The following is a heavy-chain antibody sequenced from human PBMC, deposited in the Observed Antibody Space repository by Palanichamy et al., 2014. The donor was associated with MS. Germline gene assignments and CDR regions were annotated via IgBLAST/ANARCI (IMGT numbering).Heavy chain of an antibody. CDR3: AREVATTFGDAFDI. CDR2: IKEDGSET. J-gene: IGHJ3*02. V-gene: IGHV3-7*04. Sequence: EVQLVESGGGLVQPGGSLRLSCTASGFTFNTHWMTWVRQXPGKGLEWVANIKEDGSETYYVDSMKGRFTISRDNAKNSLYLQMNSLRAEDTAVYYCAREVATTFGDAFDIWGQGTMVTVSS. D-gene: IGHD5-12*01. CDR1: GFTFNTHW.